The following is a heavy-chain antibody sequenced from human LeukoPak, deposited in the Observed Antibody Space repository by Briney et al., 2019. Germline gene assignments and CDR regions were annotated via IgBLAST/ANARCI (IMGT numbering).Heavy chain of an antibody. CDR1: GGTFSRYA. J-gene: IGHJ6*03. D-gene: IGHD4-11*01. Sequence: SVKVSRQPSGGTFSRYAISWVRQAPGQGLEWMGVIIPIFGTANYAQKFQGRVTITTDESTSTAYMGLSSLRSEDTAVYYCARDTAPVTDYYYYYYYMDVWGKGTTVTVSS. CDR2: IIPIFGTA. V-gene: IGHV1-69*05. CDR3: ARDTAPVTDYYYYYYYMDV.